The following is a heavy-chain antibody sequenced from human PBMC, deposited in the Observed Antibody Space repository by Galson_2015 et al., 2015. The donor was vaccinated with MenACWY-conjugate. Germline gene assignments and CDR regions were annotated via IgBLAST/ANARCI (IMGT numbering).Heavy chain of an antibody. V-gene: IGHV3-48*03. Sequence: SLRLSCAASGFTFSSYDMNWVRQAPGKGLEWVSYISSSGSTIYYADSVKGRFTISSDNAKNSLYLQMSSLGAEDTAVYYCARDRLGAYYYGSGRGPDYWGQGTLVTVSS. CDR2: ISSSGSTI. J-gene: IGHJ4*02. CDR3: ARDRLGAYYYGSGRGPDY. D-gene: IGHD3-10*01. CDR1: GFTFSSYD.